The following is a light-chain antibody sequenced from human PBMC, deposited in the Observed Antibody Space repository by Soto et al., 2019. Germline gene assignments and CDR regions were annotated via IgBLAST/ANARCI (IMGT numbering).Light chain of an antibody. Sequence: EIVMTQSPATLSVSPGERATLSCRASQSVSSNLAWHQQKPGQPPRLLIYGASTRATGIPARFSGSGSGTEFTLTISSLQSEDFAVYYCQQYINWPWTFDQGTKVEIK. J-gene: IGKJ1*01. CDR3: QQYINWPWT. CDR2: GAS. CDR1: QSVSSN. V-gene: IGKV3-15*01.